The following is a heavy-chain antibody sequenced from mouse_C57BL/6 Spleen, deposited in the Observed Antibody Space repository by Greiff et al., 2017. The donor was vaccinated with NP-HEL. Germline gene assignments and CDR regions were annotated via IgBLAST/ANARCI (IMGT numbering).Heavy chain of an antibody. CDR2: INPSTGGT. CDR3: AGGGGYDYEGLAY. J-gene: IGHJ3*01. D-gene: IGHD2-4*01. V-gene: IGHV1-43*01. CDR1: GYSFTGYY. Sequence: EVQLQQSGPELVKPGASVKISCKASGYSFTGYYMHWVKQSSEKSLEWIGEINPSTGGTSYNQKFKGKATLPVDKSSSTAYMQLKSLTSEDSAVYSCAGGGGYDYEGLAYWGQGTLVTVSA.